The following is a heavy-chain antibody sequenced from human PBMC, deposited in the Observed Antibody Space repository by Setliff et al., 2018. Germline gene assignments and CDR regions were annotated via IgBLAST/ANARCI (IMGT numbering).Heavy chain of an antibody. CDR2: ISHSEDP. CDR1: GGSFSGYH. J-gene: IGHJ5*02. Sequence: ETLSLTCAVYGGSFSGYHWSWIRQPPGKGLEWIGEISHSEDPNYNPSLKSRVTISLDTSKNQFSLKLTSVTAADTAVYYCARAPQYSNFWYALSWFDPWGQGTLVTVSS. V-gene: IGHV4-34*01. CDR3: ARAPQYSNFWYALSWFDP. D-gene: IGHD3-3*01.